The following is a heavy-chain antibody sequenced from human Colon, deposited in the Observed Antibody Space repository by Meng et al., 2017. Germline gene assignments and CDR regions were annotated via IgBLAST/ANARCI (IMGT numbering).Heavy chain of an antibody. CDR2: INHSGST. D-gene: IGHD1-1*01. CDR3: ARGLNEGGLAHNWFDP. CDR1: GGSLSSDTYY. J-gene: IGHJ5*02. Sequence: QVRLEPSGPGPVKPYQNPSLTCTFSGGSLSSDTYYWTWIRQDPGKGLEWIGIINHSGSTYYNPSLKSRVTMSLDTSKQQFSLKLISVTAADTAVYFCARGLNEGGLAHNWFDPWGQGTLVTVSS. V-gene: IGHV4-31*03.